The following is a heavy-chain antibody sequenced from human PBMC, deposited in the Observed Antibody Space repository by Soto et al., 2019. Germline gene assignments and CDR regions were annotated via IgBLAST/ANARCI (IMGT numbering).Heavy chain of an antibody. CDR1: GYNFTSYA. J-gene: IGHJ5*02. Sequence: QVQLVQSGAEVKKPGASVKVSCKASGYNFTSYAMHWVRQAPGQRLEWMGWINAGNGNTKYSQKFQGRVTITSDTAASTAYMELSSLRSEDTAVYYCAREKYDFWSAIGPWGQGTLVTVSS. CDR2: INAGNGNT. V-gene: IGHV1-3*01. CDR3: AREKYDFWSAIGP. D-gene: IGHD3-3*01.